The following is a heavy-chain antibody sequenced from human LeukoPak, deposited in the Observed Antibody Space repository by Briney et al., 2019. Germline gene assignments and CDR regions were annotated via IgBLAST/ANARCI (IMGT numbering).Heavy chain of an antibody. V-gene: IGHV3-9*01. CDR3: AKDILAAADQLRDAFDI. Sequence: GGSLRLSCAASGFTFDDYAMHWVRQAPGKGLEWVSGISWNSGSIGYADSVKGRFTISRDNAKNSLYLQMNSLRAEDTALYYCAKDILAAADQLRDAFDIWGQGTMVTVSS. J-gene: IGHJ3*02. CDR2: ISWNSGSI. CDR1: GFTFDDYA. D-gene: IGHD6-13*01.